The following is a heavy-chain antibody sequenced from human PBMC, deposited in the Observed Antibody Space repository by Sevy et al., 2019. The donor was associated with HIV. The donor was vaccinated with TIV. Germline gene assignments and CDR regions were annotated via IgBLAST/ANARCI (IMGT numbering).Heavy chain of an antibody. V-gene: IGHV3-33*03. D-gene: IGHD3-22*01. J-gene: IGHJ3*01. CDR2: IWNDRQNK. CDR1: GFTFSNYG. CDR3: ASLPNNYYDISGYSGDNAFDL. Sequence: GGSLRLSCAASGFTFSNYGMHWVRQAPGKGLEWVAVIWNDRQNKHYGDFVKGRFTISRDNSKNTLYLQMNSLRVEDTAMYYCASLPNNYYDISGYSGDNAFDLWDRGTMVTVSS.